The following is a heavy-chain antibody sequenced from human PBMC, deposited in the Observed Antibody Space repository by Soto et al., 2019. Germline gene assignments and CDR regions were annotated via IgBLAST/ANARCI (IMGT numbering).Heavy chain of an antibody. Sequence: ASVKVSCKASGYTFTSYGISWVRQAPGQGLEWMGWISAYNGNTKYAQKFQGRVTITADESTSTVYMELRTLRPEDTAVYYCAREGLVLVPTTVNSDYYYYAMDVWGQGTTVTSP. V-gene: IGHV1-18*01. CDR3: AREGLVLVPTTVNSDYYYYAMDV. CDR2: ISAYNGNT. D-gene: IGHD4-17*01. CDR1: GYTFTSYG. J-gene: IGHJ6*02.